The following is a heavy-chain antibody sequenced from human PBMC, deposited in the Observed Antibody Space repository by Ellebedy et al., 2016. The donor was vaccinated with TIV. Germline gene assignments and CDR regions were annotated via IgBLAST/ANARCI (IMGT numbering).Heavy chain of an antibody. J-gene: IGHJ6*02. V-gene: IGHV4-4*02. CDR2: IYHSGST. D-gene: IGHD4-11*01. CDR3: ARGLLTTVPSYYYYGMDV. CDR1: GGSISSSNW. Sequence: SETLSLXXAVSGGSISSSNWWSWVRQPPGKGLEWIGEIYHSGSTNYNPSLKSRVTISVDKSKNQFSLKLSSVTAADTAVYYCARGLLTTVPSYYYYGMDVWGQGTTVTVSS.